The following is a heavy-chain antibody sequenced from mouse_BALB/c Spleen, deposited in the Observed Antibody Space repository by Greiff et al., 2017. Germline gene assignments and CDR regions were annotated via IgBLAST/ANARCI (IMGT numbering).Heavy chain of an antibody. CDR3: ARGRDGYDGGDYFGY. CDR1: GFSLTSYG. V-gene: IGHV2-9*02. J-gene: IGHJ2*01. D-gene: IGHD2-2*01. CDR2: IWAGGST. Sequence: QVQLKQSGPGLVAPSQSLSITCTVSGFSLTSYGVHWVRQPPGKGLEWLGVIWAGGSTNYNSALMSRLSISKDNSKSQVFLKMNSLQTDDTAMYYCARGRDGYDGGDYFGYWGQGTTLTVSS.